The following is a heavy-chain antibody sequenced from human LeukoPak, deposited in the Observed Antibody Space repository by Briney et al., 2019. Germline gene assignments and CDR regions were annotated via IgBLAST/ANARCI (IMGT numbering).Heavy chain of an antibody. Sequence: GGSLRLSCAASGFTVSGNFMSWVRQAPGKGLEWVSVIYSGGSTYYADSVKGRFTISRDNSKNTLYLQMNSLRADDTAVYYCAKALFGELLEGREDAFDIWGQGTMVTVSS. CDR2: IYSGGST. CDR3: AKALFGELLEGREDAFDI. V-gene: IGHV3-53*01. CDR1: GFTVSGNF. J-gene: IGHJ3*02. D-gene: IGHD3-10*02.